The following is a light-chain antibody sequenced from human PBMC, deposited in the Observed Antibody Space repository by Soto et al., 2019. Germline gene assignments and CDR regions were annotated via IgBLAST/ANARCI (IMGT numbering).Light chain of an antibody. CDR2: RNN. V-gene: IGLV1-47*01. CDR1: SSNIGRNR. CDR3: AAWDDSLSGYV. Sequence: QSVLTRPPSASGTPGQRVTISCSGSSSNIGRNRVSWYQHLPGTAPKLLIYRNNQRPSGVPDRFSGSKSGTSASLAISGLRSEDEADYYCAAWDDSLSGYVFGTGTKVTVL. J-gene: IGLJ1*01.